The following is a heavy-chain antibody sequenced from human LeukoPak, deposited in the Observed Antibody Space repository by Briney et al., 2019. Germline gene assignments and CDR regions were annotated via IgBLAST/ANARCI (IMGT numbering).Heavy chain of an antibody. CDR1: GGSISSYY. J-gene: IGHJ6*03. CDR2: IYYSGST. D-gene: IGHD3-22*01. V-gene: IGHV4-59*01. CDR3: TRGSIAYYHMDV. Sequence: TSETLSLTCTVSGGSISSYYWSWIRQPPGKGLEWIGNIYYSGSTNYNPSLKSRVTISVDTSKNQFSLKLSSVTAADTAVYYCTRGSIAYYHMDVRGKGTTVTISS.